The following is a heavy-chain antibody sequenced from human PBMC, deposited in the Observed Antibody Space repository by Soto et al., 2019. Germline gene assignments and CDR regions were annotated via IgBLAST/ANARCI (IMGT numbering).Heavy chain of an antibody. CDR3: IRDFGEVGSTAAFDI. CDR2: IHSDGSST. CDR1: VFTFSRFW. D-gene: IGHD1-26*01. J-gene: IGHJ3*02. V-gene: IGHV3-74*01. Sequence: GSLRLSGAASVFTFSRFWMHWVRQAPGKGLVWVAHIHSDGSSTSYADFVKGRFTISRDNAKNTVYLQMNSLRAEDTAMYYCIRDFGEVGSTAAFDIWGHGTMVTVSS.